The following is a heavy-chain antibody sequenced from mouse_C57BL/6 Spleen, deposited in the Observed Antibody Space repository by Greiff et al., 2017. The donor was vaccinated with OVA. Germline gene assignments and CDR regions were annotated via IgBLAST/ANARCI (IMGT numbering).Heavy chain of an antibody. J-gene: IGHJ2*01. D-gene: IGHD3-1*01. CDR1: GYTFTSYW. Sequence: VQLQQPGAELVRPGSSVKLSCKASGYTFTSYWMHWVKQRPIQGLEWIGNIDPSDSETHYNQKFKDKATLTVDKSSSTAYMQLSSLTSEDSAVYYCARGLTLYYFDYWGKGTTLTVSS. CDR3: ARGLTLYYFDY. V-gene: IGHV1-52*01. CDR2: IDPSDSET.